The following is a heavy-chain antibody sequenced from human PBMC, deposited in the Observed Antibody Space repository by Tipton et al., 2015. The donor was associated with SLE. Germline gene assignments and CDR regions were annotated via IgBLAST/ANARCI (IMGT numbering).Heavy chain of an antibody. CDR2: INHSGST. D-gene: IGHD5-24*01. Sequence: TLSLTCTVSGGSISSSSYYWGWIRQPPGKGLEWVGEINHSGSTNYNPSLKSRVTISVDTSKNQFSLKLSSVTAADTAVYYCARGGDGYMVNWGQGTLVTVSS. J-gene: IGHJ4*02. V-gene: IGHV4-39*07. CDR3: ARGGDGYMVN. CDR1: GGSISSSSYY.